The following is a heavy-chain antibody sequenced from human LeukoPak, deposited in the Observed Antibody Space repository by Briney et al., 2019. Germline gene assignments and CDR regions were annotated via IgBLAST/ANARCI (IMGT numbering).Heavy chain of an antibody. D-gene: IGHD6-25*01. V-gene: IGHV4-59*08. J-gene: IGHJ3*02. Sequence: PSETLSLTCTVSGGSISSYYWSWIRQPPGKGLEWIGYIYYSGSPRYSPSLKSRVTISVDTSKNQFSLKVTSVTAADTAVYYCARHFFVGSEDAFDIWGQGTMVTVSS. CDR1: GGSISSYY. CDR2: IYYSGSP. CDR3: ARHFFVGSEDAFDI.